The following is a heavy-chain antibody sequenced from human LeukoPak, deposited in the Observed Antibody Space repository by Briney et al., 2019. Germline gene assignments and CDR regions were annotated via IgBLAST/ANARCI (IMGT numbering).Heavy chain of an antibody. CDR2: INYSGST. Sequence: SCKASGYTFITYGDSWVRQAPGKGLEWIGYINYSGSTNYNPSLKSRVTISVDTSKNQFSLKLSSVTAADTAVYYCARQNVASYPFDYWGQGTLVTVSS. CDR1: GYTFITYG. V-gene: IGHV4-61*08. CDR3: ARQNVASYPFDY. J-gene: IGHJ4*02. D-gene: IGHD2/OR15-2a*01.